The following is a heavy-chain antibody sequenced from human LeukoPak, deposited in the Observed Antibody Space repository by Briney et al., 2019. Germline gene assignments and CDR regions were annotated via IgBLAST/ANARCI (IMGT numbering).Heavy chain of an antibody. CDR3: ARSITMIVEVWFDP. J-gene: IGHJ5*02. CDR1: GYTFTSYG. Sequence: ASVKVSCKASGYTFTSYGISWVRQAPGQGLEWMGWISAYNGNTNYAQKLQGRVTMTTDTSTSTAYMELRSLRSDDTAVYYCARSITMIVEVWFDPWGQGTLVTISS. CDR2: ISAYNGNT. V-gene: IGHV1-18*01. D-gene: IGHD3-22*01.